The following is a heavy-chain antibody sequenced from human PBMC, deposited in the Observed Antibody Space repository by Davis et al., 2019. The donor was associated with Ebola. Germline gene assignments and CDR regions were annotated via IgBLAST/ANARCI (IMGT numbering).Heavy chain of an antibody. D-gene: IGHD3-16*01. V-gene: IGHV3-72*01. CDR1: GFTFSDHY. J-gene: IGHJ4*02. Sequence: GESLKISCAVSGFTFSDHYMDWVRQAPGKGLEWVGRSRNKANGYTTEYAASVQGRFTISRDDSKNSLYLQMNSLRAEDTGVYYCARDPGWGAIDYWGQGTLVTVSS. CDR3: ARDPGWGAIDY. CDR2: SRNKANGYTT.